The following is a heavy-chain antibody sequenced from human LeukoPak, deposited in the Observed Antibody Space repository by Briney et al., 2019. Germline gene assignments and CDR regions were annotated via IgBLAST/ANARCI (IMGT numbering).Heavy chain of an antibody. V-gene: IGHV4-34*01. CDR1: GGSFSGYY. CDR3: ARGAGYYYDSSGYYYLDY. J-gene: IGHJ4*02. D-gene: IGHD3-22*01. CDR2: INHSGST. Sequence: SETLSLTCAGYGGSFSGYYWSWIRQPPGKGLEWIGEINHSGSTNYNPSLKSRVTISVDTSKNQFSLKLSSVTAADTAVYYCARGAGYYYDSSGYYYLDYWGQGTLVTVSS.